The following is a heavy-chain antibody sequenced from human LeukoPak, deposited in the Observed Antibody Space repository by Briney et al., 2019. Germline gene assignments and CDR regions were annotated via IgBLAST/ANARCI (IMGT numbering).Heavy chain of an antibody. CDR3: ARDRGHYTENWFDP. CDR1: EFTFSSYS. CDR2: ISSSSSYI. D-gene: IGHD2-2*02. V-gene: IGHV3-21*01. J-gene: IGHJ5*02. Sequence: GGSLRLSCAASEFTFSSYSMNWVRQAPGKGLEWVSSISSSSSYIYYADSVKGRFTISRDNAKNSLYLQMNSLRAEDTAVYYCARDRGHYTENWFDPWGQGTLVTVSS.